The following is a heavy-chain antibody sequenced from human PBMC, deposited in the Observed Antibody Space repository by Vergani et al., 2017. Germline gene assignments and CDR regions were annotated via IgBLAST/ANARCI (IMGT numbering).Heavy chain of an antibody. CDR1: GGSISSYY. V-gene: IGHV4-59*01. J-gene: IGHJ6*02. CDR3: ARGFYSGSWYPYYYYGMDV. Sequence: QVQLQESGPGLVKPSQTLSLTCTVSGGSISSYYWSWIRQPPGKGLEWIGYIYYSGSTNYNPPLKSRVTISVDTSKNQFSLKLSTVTAADTAVYYCARGFYSGSWYPYYYYGMDVWGQGTTVTVSS. CDR2: IYYSGST. D-gene: IGHD6-13*01.